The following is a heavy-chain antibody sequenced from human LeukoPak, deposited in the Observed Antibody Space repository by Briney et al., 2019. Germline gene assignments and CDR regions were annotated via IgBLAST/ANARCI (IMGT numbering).Heavy chain of an antibody. CDR1: GFTYSSYG. CDR3: AAYCSGGSCPIDY. Sequence: GGSLRLSCAASGFTYSSYGMHWVRQAPGKGLEWVAVISYDGSNKYYADSVKGRFTISRDNSKNTLYLQMNSLRAEDTAVYYCAAYCSGGSCPIDYWGQGTLVTVSS. J-gene: IGHJ4*02. D-gene: IGHD2-15*01. V-gene: IGHV3-30*03. CDR2: ISYDGSNK.